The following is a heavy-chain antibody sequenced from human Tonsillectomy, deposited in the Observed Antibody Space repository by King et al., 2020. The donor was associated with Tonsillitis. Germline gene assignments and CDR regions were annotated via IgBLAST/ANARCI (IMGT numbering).Heavy chain of an antibody. V-gene: IGHV3-21*01. Sequence: VQLVESGGGLVKPGGSLRLSCAASGFTFSSYSMNWVRQAPGKGLEWVSSISSSSSYIYYADSVKGRFTISRDNAKNSLYLQMNSLRAEDTAVYYCARFLTSFYGMDVWGQGTTDTVSS. CDR2: ISSSSSYI. CDR3: ARFLTSFYGMDV. CDR1: GFTFSSYS. J-gene: IGHJ6*02. D-gene: IGHD4/OR15-4a*01.